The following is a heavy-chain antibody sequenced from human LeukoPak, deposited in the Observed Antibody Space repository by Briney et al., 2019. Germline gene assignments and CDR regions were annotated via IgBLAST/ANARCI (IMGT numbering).Heavy chain of an antibody. CDR2: ISSSSSYI. CDR3: ARGKEEQQLVFYFFDY. Sequence: GGSLRLSCAASGFTFSSYSMNWVRQAPGKGLEWVSSISSSSSYIYYADSVKGRFTITRDNAKNSLYLQMNSLRAEDTAVYYCARGKEEQQLVFYFFDYWGQGTLVTVSS. CDR1: GFTFSSYS. J-gene: IGHJ4*02. V-gene: IGHV3-21*01. D-gene: IGHD6-13*01.